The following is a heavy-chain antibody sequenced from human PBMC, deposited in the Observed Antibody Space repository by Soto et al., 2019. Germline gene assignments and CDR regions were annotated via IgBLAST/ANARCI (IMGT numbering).Heavy chain of an antibody. Sequence: QVQLVQSGAEVKNTGSSVKVSCKASGGTFSSYAISWVRQAPGQGLEWMGGIIPFFSTANYAQKFQGRVTITADKSTSKAYMELSSLRAEATAVYYCGRARSLVEGDTDYYCGMDVWGQGTAGTVFS. CDR1: GGTFSSYA. CDR2: IIPFFSTA. D-gene: IGHD3-16*01. V-gene: IGHV1-69*06. J-gene: IGHJ6*02. CDR3: GRARSLVEGDTDYYCGMDV.